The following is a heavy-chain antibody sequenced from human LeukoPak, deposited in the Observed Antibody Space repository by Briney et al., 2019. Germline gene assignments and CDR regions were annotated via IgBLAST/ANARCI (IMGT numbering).Heavy chain of an antibody. CDR2: ISHTGST. CDR3: ARHWGSTMTHLDY. V-gene: IGHV4-39*01. D-gene: IGHD3-22*01. J-gene: IGHJ4*02. CDR1: GGSISSSSYY. Sequence: SETPSLTCTVSGGSISSSSYYWVWIRQPPGKGLEWIGTISHTGSTNYNPSLKSRVALSVDTSKSHLSLKLTSVTAADTAVYFCARHWGSTMTHLDYWGQGTLVTVSS.